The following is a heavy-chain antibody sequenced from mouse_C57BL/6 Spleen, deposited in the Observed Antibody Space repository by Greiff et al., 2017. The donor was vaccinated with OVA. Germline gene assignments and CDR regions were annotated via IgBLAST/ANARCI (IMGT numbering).Heavy chain of an antibody. V-gene: IGHV1-59*01. D-gene: IGHD3-3*01. CDR3: ARGGLGDPFAY. Sequence: QVHVKQPGAELVRPGTSVKLSCKASGYTFTSYWMHWVKQRPGQGLEWIGVIDPSDSYTNYNQKFKGKATLTVDTSSSTAYMQLSSLTSEDSAVYYCARGGLGDPFAYWGQGTLVTVSA. CDR1: GYTFTSYW. J-gene: IGHJ3*01. CDR2: IDPSDSYT.